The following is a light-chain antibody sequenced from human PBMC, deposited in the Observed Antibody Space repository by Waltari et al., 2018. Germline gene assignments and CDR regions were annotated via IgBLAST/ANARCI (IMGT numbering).Light chain of an antibody. CDR1: SSYVGGYAY. CDR3: FSYRRSSTWV. V-gene: IGLV2-14*03. CDR2: DVT. Sequence: QSALTQPASVSGSPGQSITLSCTGTSSYVGGYAYVSWYQQHPGKAPKLLIYDVTKRPSGVSNRFSGSKSANTASLTISGLQAEDEADYYCFSYRRSSTWVFGEGTKLTVL. J-gene: IGLJ3*02.